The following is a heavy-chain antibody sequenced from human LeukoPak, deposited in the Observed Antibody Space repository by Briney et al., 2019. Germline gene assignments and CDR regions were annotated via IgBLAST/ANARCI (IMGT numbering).Heavy chain of an antibody. J-gene: IGHJ4*02. V-gene: IGHV3-66*01. CDR1: GFTVSTNY. D-gene: IGHD1-26*01. CDR2: IYSGDTT. Sequence: PGGSLRLSCAASGFTVSTNYMSWVRQAPGKGLEWVSVIYSGDTTFYADSVRGKFTISRDNSQNTLYLQMNSLRAEDTAVYYCARVWEPSFDYWGQGTLVTVSS. CDR3: ARVWEPSFDY.